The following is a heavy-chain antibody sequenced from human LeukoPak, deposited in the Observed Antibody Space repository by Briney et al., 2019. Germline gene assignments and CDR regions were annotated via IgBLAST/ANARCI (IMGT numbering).Heavy chain of an antibody. D-gene: IGHD2-2*01. CDR2: ISAHNGNT. J-gene: IGHJ4*02. Sequence: VASVKVSCKASGYTFTSYGISWVRQAPGQGLEWMGWISAHNGNTNYAQKLQGRVTMTTDTSTSTAYMELRSLRSDDTAVYYCARAGCSSTSCYYADYWGQGTLVTVSS. CDR1: GYTFTSYG. V-gene: IGHV1-18*01. CDR3: ARAGCSSTSCYYADY.